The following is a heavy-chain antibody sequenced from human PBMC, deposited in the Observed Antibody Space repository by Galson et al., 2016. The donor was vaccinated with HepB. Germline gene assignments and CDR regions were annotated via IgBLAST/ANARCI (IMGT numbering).Heavy chain of an antibody. Sequence: SETLSLTCSVSGGSISSDSHYWGWIRQPPGKGLEWIANIYHGGATYYNPPPKSRVTISADTSKNQLSLTLRSVTAADTAVYYCARVVVVSAPDFYYGLDVWGQGTTVTVSS. CDR1: GGSISSDSHY. V-gene: IGHV4-39*07. CDR2: IYHGGAT. J-gene: IGHJ6*02. CDR3: ARVVVVSAPDFYYGLDV. D-gene: IGHD2-21*01.